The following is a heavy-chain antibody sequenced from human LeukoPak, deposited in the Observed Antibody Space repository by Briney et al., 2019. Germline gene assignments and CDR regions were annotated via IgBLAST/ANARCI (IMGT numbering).Heavy chain of an antibody. CDR3: ARYDFWSGEYYYYYMDV. V-gene: IGHV3-21*01. CDR1: GFTFSSYS. Sequence: GGSLRLSCAASGFTFSSYSMNWVRQAPGKGLEWVSSISSSNSYIYYADSVKGRFTISRDNAKNSLYLQMNSLRAEDTAVYYCARYDFWSGEYYYYYMDVWGKGTTVTVSS. D-gene: IGHD3-3*01. CDR2: ISSSNSYI. J-gene: IGHJ6*03.